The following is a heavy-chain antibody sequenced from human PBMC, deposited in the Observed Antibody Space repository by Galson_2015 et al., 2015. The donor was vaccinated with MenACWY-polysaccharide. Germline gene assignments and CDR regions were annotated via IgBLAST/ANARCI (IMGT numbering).Heavy chain of an antibody. CDR2: ISSDGDIT. CDR1: GFTFSNYW. V-gene: IGHV3-74*01. D-gene: IGHD6-13*01. CDR3: AKDRGSSWYLGVLHV. Sequence: SLRLSCAASGFTFSNYWMHWVRQVPGKGLVWVSRISSDGDITSYADSVKGPLTVSRDNAKNTVHLQMNSLRTEDTAVYYCAKDRGSSWYLGVLHVSGQGTMVIVSS. J-gene: IGHJ3*01.